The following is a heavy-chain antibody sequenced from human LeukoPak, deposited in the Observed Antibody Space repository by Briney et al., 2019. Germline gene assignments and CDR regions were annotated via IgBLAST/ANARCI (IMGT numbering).Heavy chain of an antibody. CDR2: ISYDGSNK. D-gene: IGHD6-19*01. Sequence: PGESLRFSCAASGFAFSSYGMHWVRQAPGKRLEWVAVISYDGSNKYYADSVKGRFTISRDNSKNTLYLQMNSLRAEDTAVYYCAKGPTSVAGDYWGQGTLVTVSS. CDR3: AKGPTSVAGDY. J-gene: IGHJ4*02. V-gene: IGHV3-30*18. CDR1: GFAFSSYG.